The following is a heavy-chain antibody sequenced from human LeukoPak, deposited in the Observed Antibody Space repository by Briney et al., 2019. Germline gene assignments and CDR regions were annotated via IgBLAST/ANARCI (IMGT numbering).Heavy chain of an antibody. CDR1: GFTFSGYW. CDR3: ARASSKQLAGYLPDGFDI. J-gene: IGHJ3*02. Sequence: GGSLRLSCAASGFTFSGYWVHWVRQAPGKGLEWVSSISSSGTYVYYADSVKGRFTISRDNAKNSLSLQMNSLRADDAAVYYCARASSKQLAGYLPDGFDIWGQGTMVTVSS. D-gene: IGHD3-9*01. CDR2: ISSSGTYV. V-gene: IGHV3-21*01.